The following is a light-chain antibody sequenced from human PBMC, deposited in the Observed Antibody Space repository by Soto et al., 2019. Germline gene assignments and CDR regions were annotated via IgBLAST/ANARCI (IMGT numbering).Light chain of an antibody. CDR3: QQYNNWPPGVT. CDR1: QSVSSN. Sequence: EIVMTQSPATLSVSPGERATLSCRASQSVSSNLAWYQQKPGQAPRLLIYGASTRATGILARFSGSGSGTEFTLTISSLQSEDFAVYYCQQYNNWPPGVTFGPGTKVAIK. V-gene: IGKV3-15*01. CDR2: GAS. J-gene: IGKJ3*01.